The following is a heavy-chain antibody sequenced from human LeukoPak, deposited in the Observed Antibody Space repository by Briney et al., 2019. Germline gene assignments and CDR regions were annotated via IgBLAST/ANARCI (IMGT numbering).Heavy chain of an antibody. CDR1: GYSFNSYL. Sequence: KICCKASGYSFNSYLIGWVRQMPGKGLEWMGIIYPGDSNIRYSPSFQGQVTISADKSISTAYLQWNSLKASDTAMYYCARRAYYESSGSYDCWGQGTLVTVSS. D-gene: IGHD3-22*01. CDR2: IYPGDSNI. V-gene: IGHV5-51*01. J-gene: IGHJ4*02. CDR3: ARRAYYESSGSYDC.